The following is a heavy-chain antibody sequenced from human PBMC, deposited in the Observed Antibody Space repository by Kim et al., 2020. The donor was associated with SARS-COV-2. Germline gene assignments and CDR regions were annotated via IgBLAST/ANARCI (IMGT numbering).Heavy chain of an antibody. J-gene: IGHJ4*02. V-gene: IGHV1-18*01. Sequence: ASVKVSCKTSGYTFSTYSMSWFRQAPGHGPEWMGWISGYNGNTIYPEKFQGRVTLTTDTSTRTVYMELRTLRSDDTAIYYCARDEGGSEDYWGQGTLVTVSS. CDR1: GYTFSTYS. D-gene: IGHD3-16*01. CDR2: ISGYNGNT. CDR3: ARDEGGSEDY.